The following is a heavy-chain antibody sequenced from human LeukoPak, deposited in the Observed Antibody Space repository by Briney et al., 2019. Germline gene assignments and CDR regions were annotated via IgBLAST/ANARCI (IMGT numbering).Heavy chain of an antibody. CDR3: ARGYSGYFYY. V-gene: IGHV3-74*01. J-gene: IGHJ4*02. CDR1: GLTFTSYW. CDR2: IDGDGSST. Sequence: PGGSLRLSCAASGLTFTSYWMQWVRQAPGKGLVWVSRIDGDGSSTNYADSVEGRFTISRDNAKNTLYLQMNSMRAEDTAVYYCARGYSGYFYYWGQGTLVTVSA. D-gene: IGHD5-12*01.